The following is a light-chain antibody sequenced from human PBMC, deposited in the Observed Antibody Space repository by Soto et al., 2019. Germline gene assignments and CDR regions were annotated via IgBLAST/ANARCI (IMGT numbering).Light chain of an antibody. V-gene: IGKV1-39*01. Sequence: DIQMTQSPSSLSASVGDRVTITCRASQSIRSHLNWYQQKPGKAPNLLIYVVSSLQSGVPSRFSCSGSGTDFTLTISSLQPDDFATYYCQQSYDTPPTFGQGTKVEIK. CDR3: QQSYDTPPT. J-gene: IGKJ1*01. CDR1: QSIRSH. CDR2: VVS.